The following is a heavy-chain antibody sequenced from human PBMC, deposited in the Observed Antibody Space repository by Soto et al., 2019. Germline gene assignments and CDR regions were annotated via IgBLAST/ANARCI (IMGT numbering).Heavy chain of an antibody. CDR2: IYFSGTT. CDR1: GYSISSSNW. CDR3: ARRELQGPIDN. V-gene: IGHV4-28*01. D-gene: IGHD1-26*01. J-gene: IGHJ4*02. Sequence: QVQLQESGPGLVKPSDTLSLTCAVSGYSISSSNWWGWIRQPPGKGLEWIRYIYFSGTTYYNHSLKSRSTMSADTTNIRFFLKLTSVTAVDTAVYYLARRELQGPIDNWVQGTLVTVSS.